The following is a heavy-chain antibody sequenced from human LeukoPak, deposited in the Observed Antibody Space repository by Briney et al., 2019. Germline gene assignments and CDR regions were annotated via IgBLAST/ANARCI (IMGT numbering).Heavy chain of an antibody. V-gene: IGHV3-11*04. Sequence: GGSLRLSCAASGFTFSDYYMSWIRQAPGKGLEWVSYISSSGSTIYYADSVKGRFTISRDNAKNSLYLQMNSLRAEDTAVYYCARDVKPSYSGYDSNWFDPWGQGTLVTVSS. CDR3: ARDVKPSYSGYDSNWFDP. CDR2: ISSSGSTI. CDR1: GFTFSDYY. D-gene: IGHD5-12*01. J-gene: IGHJ5*02.